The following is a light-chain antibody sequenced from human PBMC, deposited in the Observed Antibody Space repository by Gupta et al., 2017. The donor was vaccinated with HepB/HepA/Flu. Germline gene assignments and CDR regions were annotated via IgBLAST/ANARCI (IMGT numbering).Light chain of an antibody. CDR2: SNN. V-gene: IGLV1-44*01. CDR1: SSNIGSNT. J-gene: IGLJ2*01. CDR3: AAWDDSLNGVV. Sequence: QSVLTPPPSASGTPGQRVTISCSGSSSNIGSNTVNWYQQLPGTAPKLLIYSNNQRPSGGPDRFSGSKSGTSASLAISGLQSEDEADYYCAAWDDSLNGVVFGGGTKLTVL.